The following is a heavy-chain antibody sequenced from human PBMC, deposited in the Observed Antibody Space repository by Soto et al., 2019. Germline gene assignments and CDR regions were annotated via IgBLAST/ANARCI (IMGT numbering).Heavy chain of an antibody. Sequence: QVQLVEAGGGVVQPGRSLRLSCAASGFTLSSYSMHWVRQAPGKGLDWVAAMSYDGSSKYFADSVKGRFTISRDNSKNTLSLQMNILVGEDSAVYYGARGRSVINHDDFEYGGQGTLVTVSS. D-gene: IGHD2-21*01. CDR2: MSYDGSSK. V-gene: IGHV3-30-3*01. CDR3: ARGRSVINHDDFEY. J-gene: IGHJ4*02. CDR1: GFTLSSYS.